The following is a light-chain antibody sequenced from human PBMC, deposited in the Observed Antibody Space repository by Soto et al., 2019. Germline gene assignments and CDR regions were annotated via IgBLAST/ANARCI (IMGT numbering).Light chain of an antibody. CDR2: GAS. CDR3: QQYAGSPT. V-gene: IGKV3-20*01. Sequence: EIVLTQSPGTLSLSPGERATLSCRASQSVGSSDLTWYQQKPGQAPRLLIYGASSRATGIPDRFSGSGSGTDFTLTISRLETEDFAVYYCQQYAGSPTFGPGTKVDIK. J-gene: IGKJ1*01. CDR1: QSVGSSD.